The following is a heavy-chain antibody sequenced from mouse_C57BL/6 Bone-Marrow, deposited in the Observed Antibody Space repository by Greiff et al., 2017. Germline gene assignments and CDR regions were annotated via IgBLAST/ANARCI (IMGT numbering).Heavy chain of an antibody. V-gene: IGHV1-53*01. D-gene: IGHD2-4*01. Sequence: QVQLQQPGTELVKPGASVKLSCKASGYTFTSYWMHWVKQRPGQGLEWIGNINPSNGGTNYNEKFKSKATLTVDKSSSTAYMQLSSLTSEDFAVYYCAKAAYDYDSYWYFDVWGTGTTVTVSS. CDR3: AKAAYDYDSYWYFDV. CDR2: INPSNGGT. CDR1: GYTFTSYW. J-gene: IGHJ1*03.